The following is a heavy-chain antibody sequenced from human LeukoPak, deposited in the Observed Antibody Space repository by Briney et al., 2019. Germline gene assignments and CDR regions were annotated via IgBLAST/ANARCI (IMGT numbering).Heavy chain of an antibody. V-gene: IGHV3-30*03. Sequence: GSSLRLSCVGSGFTFNSYGMHWVRQAPGKGLQWVAAITYDGSTRYHADSVKGRFTISRDNSKYTLYLQMNSLKIEDTATYYCARVRRYSQYESSGYYADSWGQGTLVTVSS. CDR1: GFTFNSYG. D-gene: IGHD3-22*01. CDR2: ITYDGSTR. J-gene: IGHJ5*01. CDR3: ARVRRYSQYESSGYYADS.